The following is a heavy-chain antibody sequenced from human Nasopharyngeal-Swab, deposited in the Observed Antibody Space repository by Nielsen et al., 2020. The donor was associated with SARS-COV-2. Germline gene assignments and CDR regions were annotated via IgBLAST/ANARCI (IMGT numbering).Heavy chain of an antibody. Sequence: SETLSLTCSVSGVSISRGDYYWSWIRQSPVKGLEWIGYIYHTGSTSYNPSLRSRLIISSDASKNQFSLRLSSVTAADTAMYYCARRRGPAYYYYMDVWGKGTPVTVSS. CDR3: ARRRGPAYYYYMDV. V-gene: IGHV4-30-4*08. CDR2: IYHTGST. J-gene: IGHJ6*03. CDR1: GVSISRGDYY.